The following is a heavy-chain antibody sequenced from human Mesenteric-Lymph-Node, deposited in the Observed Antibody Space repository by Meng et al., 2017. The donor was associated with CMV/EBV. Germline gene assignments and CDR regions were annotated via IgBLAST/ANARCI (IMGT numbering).Heavy chain of an antibody. J-gene: IGHJ4*02. D-gene: IGHD1-26*01. V-gene: IGHV3-9*01. CDR3: AKGKRDDGVLGGNYFDY. CDR2: ISWNSGSI. CDR1: GFTFDDYA. Sequence: GGSLRLSCAASGFTFDDYAMHWVRHAPGKGLEWVSGISWNSGSIGYSDSVKGRFTISRDNAKNSLYLQMNSLRAEDTALYYCAKGKRDDGVLGGNYFDYWGQGTLVTVSS.